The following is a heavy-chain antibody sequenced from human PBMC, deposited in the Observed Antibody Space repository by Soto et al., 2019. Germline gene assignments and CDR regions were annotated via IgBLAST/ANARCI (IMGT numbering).Heavy chain of an antibody. CDR1: GFTFSSYA. Sequence: PGGSLRLSCAASGFTFSSYAMHWVRQAPGKGLEWVAVISYDGSNKYYADSVKGRFTISRDNSKNTLYLQMNSLRAEDTAVYYCAKDRRSVGATPVPIVWGQGTLVT. CDR2: ISYDGSNK. V-gene: IGHV3-30-3*01. J-gene: IGHJ4*02. CDR3: AKDRRSVGATPVPIV. D-gene: IGHD1-26*01.